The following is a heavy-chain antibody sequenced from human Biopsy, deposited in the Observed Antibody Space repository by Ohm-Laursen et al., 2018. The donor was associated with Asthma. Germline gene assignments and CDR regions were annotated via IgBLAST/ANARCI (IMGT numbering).Heavy chain of an antibody. Sequence: ASVKVSCKASGYTFNSAGITWVRQAPRQGLEWMGRISVYNGNTKVAQKLQDRVTMITDTSTSTAYMELRSLRSDDTAVYFCARAVDYSHYYGIDVWGQGTTVTVS. J-gene: IGHJ6*02. CDR1: GYTFNSAG. CDR2: ISVYNGNT. V-gene: IGHV1-18*01. D-gene: IGHD3-10*01. CDR3: ARAVDYSHYYGIDV.